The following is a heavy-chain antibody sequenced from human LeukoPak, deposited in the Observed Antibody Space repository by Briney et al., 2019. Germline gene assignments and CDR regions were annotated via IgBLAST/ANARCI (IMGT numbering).Heavy chain of an antibody. V-gene: IGHV2-70*11. CDR2: IDWDDDK. Sequence: SGPTLVNPTQTLTLTCTFSGFSLTTTEMCVSWIRQPPGKALEWLARIDWDDDKYYSPSLKTRLTISKDTSKNQVVLTMTNMDPVDTATYYCARSRYRYNSDDYYLYYFDYWGQGTLVTVSS. D-gene: IGHD3-22*01. CDR3: ARSRYRYNSDDYYLYYFDY. CDR1: GFSLTTTEMC. J-gene: IGHJ4*02.